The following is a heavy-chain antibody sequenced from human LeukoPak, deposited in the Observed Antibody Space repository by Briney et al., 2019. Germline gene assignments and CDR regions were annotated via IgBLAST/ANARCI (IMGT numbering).Heavy chain of an antibody. CDR3: ARGRWLQPWGYFDY. Sequence: GASVKVSCKASGGTFSSYAISWVRQAPGQGLEWMGGIIPIFGTANYAQKFQGRVTTTTDESTSTAYMELSSLRSEDTAVYYCARGRWLQPWGYFDYWGQGTLVTVSS. CDR2: IIPIFGTA. D-gene: IGHD5-24*01. J-gene: IGHJ4*02. CDR1: GGTFSSYA. V-gene: IGHV1-69*05.